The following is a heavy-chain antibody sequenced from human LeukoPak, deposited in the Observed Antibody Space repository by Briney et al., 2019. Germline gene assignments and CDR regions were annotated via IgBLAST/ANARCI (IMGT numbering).Heavy chain of an antibody. CDR2: IYHSGST. D-gene: IGHD3-22*01. J-gene: IGHJ4*02. CDR1: GYSISSGYY. V-gene: IGHV4-38-2*02. CDR3: ASTSIESVYYYDSSGYSGRYDNFDY. Sequence: SETLSLTCTVSGYSISSGYYWGWIRQPPGKGLEWIGSIYHSGSTYYNPSLKSRVTISVDTSKNQFSLKLSSVTAADTAVYYCASTSIESVYYYDSSGYSGRYDNFDYWGQGTLVTVSS.